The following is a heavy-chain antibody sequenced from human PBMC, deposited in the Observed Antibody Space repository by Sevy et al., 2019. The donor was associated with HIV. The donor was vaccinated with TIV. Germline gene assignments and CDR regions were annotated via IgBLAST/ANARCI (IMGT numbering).Heavy chain of an antibody. D-gene: IGHD2-15*01. J-gene: IGHJ4*02. Sequence: GESLKISCKGSGYSFTSYWIGWVRQMPGKGLEWMGIIYPGDSDTSYSPSFQGQFTISADKSISTAYLQWSSLKASDSAMYYCPGLRGYCSGCSCSGPRYFDYWGQGTLVTVSS. CDR1: GYSFTSYW. CDR2: IYPGDSDT. V-gene: IGHV5-51*01. CDR3: PGLRGYCSGCSCSGPRYFDY.